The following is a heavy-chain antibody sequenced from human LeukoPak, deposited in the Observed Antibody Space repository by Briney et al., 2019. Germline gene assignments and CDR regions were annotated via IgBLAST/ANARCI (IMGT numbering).Heavy chain of an antibody. CDR1: GFTFKNYA. CDR3: AKYFYASGTYSLDS. J-gene: IGHJ4*02. V-gene: IGHV3-23*01. Sequence: GGSLRLSCEVSGFTFKNYAMTWVRQAPSKGLEWVAAIDGSGATTYYADSVQGRFTISRDNSKNTLYLQMNSLKGDDTATYYCAKYFYASGTYSLDSWGQGTLVTVSS. D-gene: IGHD3-10*01. CDR2: IDGSGATT.